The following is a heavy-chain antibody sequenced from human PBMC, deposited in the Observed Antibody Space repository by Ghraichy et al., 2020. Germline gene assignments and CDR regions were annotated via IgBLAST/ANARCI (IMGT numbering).Heavy chain of an antibody. CDR3: ARGRRSGNYYYGLDV. CDR2: IYTGGTT. Sequence: GGSLRLSCAASGFTVSNTYMSWVRQAPGKGLQWVSGIYTGGTTYYANSVKGQFTISRDNSRNTLYLQMNSLRAEDTAVYYCARGRRSGNYYYGLDVWGQGTTVTVSS. V-gene: IGHV3-53*01. J-gene: IGHJ6*02. CDR1: GFTVSNTY. D-gene: IGHD3-10*01.